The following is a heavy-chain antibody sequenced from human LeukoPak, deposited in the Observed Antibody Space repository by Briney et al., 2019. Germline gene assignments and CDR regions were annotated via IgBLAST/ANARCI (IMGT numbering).Heavy chain of an antibody. CDR1: GFTFSGSA. CDR3: TREKEGSNFGLDYYYYLDV. Sequence: GGSLRLSCAASGFTFSGSAMHWVRQASGKGREWVGQIRSEAKSYATAYAASVGGRFSISREDSKHTADLQVHSLQTADTAVSYCTREKEGSNFGLDYYYYLDVWGKRTTVTVSS. CDR2: IRSEAKSYAT. J-gene: IGHJ6*03. V-gene: IGHV3-73*01. D-gene: IGHD5-18*01.